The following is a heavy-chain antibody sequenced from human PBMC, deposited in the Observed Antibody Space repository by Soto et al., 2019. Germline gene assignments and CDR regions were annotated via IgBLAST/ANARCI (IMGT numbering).Heavy chain of an antibody. CDR1: GFTFISYG. CDR2: IWYDGSNK. CDR3: ARGPGVTMIVVAPYGMDV. V-gene: IGHV3-33*01. D-gene: IGHD3-22*01. Sequence: PGWSLRLSGAASGFTFISYGMHWVRQAPGKGLEWVAVIWYDGSNKYYADSVKGRFTISRDNSKNTLYLQMNSLRAEDTAVYYCARGPGVTMIVVAPYGMDVWGQGTTVTVSS. J-gene: IGHJ6*02.